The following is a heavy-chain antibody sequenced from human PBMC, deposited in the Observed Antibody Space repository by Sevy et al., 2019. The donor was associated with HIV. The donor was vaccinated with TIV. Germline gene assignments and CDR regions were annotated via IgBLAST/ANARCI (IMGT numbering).Heavy chain of an antibody. D-gene: IGHD3-3*01. CDR2: IYHSGST. Sequence: SETLSLTCAVSGYSISSGYYWGWIRQPPGKGLEWIGSIYHSGSTYYNPSLKSRVSISVDTSKNQFSLKLSSVTAADTAVYYCARTYYDFWSGSSMGYGMDVWGQGTTVTVSS. V-gene: IGHV4-38-2*01. J-gene: IGHJ6*02. CDR3: ARTYYDFWSGSSMGYGMDV. CDR1: GYSISSGYY.